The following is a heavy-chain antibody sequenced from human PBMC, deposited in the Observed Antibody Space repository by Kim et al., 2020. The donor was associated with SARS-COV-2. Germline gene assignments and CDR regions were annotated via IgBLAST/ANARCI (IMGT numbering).Heavy chain of an antibody. CDR2: ISSSSSTI. V-gene: IGHV3-48*02. D-gene: IGHD4-17*01. J-gene: IGHJ6*01. Sequence: GGSLRLSCAASGFTFSSYSMNWVRQAPGKGLEWVSYISSSSSTIYYADAVKGRFTITRANAKNSLYLQLNSLRDEDTAVHYCASFPSKTTSMDVWGEGTTVTVSS. CDR1: GFTFSSYS. CDR3: ASFPSKTTSMDV.